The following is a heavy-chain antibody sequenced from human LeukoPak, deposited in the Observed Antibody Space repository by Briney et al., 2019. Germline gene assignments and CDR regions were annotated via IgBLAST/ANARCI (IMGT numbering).Heavy chain of an antibody. CDR2: IGTPGDT. CDR3: ARSAKRGSISRLTPYYYYAMDV. V-gene: IGHV3-13*01. CDR1: GFTFSAYD. Sequence: GGSLRLSCAASGFTFSAYDMHWVRQGRGKGLEWGLRIGTPGDTHYPDSVKGRFTISREDAKTSVYLQLNSLKAGDAAVYSCARSAKRGSISRLTPYYYYAMDVWGQGTTVIVSS. J-gene: IGHJ6*02. D-gene: IGHD3-3*02.